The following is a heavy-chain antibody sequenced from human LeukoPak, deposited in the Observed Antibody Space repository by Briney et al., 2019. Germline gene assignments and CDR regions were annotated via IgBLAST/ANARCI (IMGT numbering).Heavy chain of an antibody. CDR3: ARGWGYRAAGTFSRINWFDP. CDR1: GGSVSGYY. J-gene: IGHJ5*02. CDR2: INDSGTT. Sequence: SETLSLSCADYGGSVSGYYWSWIRQPPGKGLEWGGEINDSGTTNYNPSLKSRVTISVDTSKNQFSLKLSSVTAADTAVYYCARGWGYRAAGTFSRINWFDPWGQGTLVTVSS. D-gene: IGHD6-13*01. V-gene: IGHV4-34*01.